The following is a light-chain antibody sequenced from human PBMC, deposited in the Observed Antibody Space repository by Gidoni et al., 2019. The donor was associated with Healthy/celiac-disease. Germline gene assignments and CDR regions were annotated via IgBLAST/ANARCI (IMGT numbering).Light chain of an antibody. Sequence: EIVLTQSPGTLSLSPGERATLSCRPSQSVSSSYLAWYQQKPGQAPRLLIYGASSRATGIPDRFSGSGSGTDFTLTISRLEPEEFAVYYCQQYGSSRWTFGQGTKVEIK. J-gene: IGKJ1*01. V-gene: IGKV3-20*01. CDR2: GAS. CDR1: QSVSSSY. CDR3: QQYGSSRWT.